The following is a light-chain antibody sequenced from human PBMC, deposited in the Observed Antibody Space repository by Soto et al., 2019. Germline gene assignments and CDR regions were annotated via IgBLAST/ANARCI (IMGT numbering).Light chain of an antibody. CDR1: QTISGW. CDR2: KAS. Sequence: DIQLTQSPSTLSASVGDSVTITCRASQTISGWLAWYQQKPGKAPNLLIYKASNLEGGVTSRISGSGSGTEFTLTISSLQPDDFATYYCQQYTDKSWTLGQGTKVDIK. J-gene: IGKJ1*01. CDR3: QQYTDKSWT. V-gene: IGKV1-5*03.